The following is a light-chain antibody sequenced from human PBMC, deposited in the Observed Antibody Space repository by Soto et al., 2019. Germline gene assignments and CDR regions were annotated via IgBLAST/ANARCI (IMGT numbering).Light chain of an antibody. Sequence: QSVLTQPPSASGSPRQSVAISCTGTSSDVGGYNYVSWYQQHPGKAPKLMIYEVNKRPSGVPDRFSGSKSGNTASLTVSGLQADDEADYYCSSYAGSSNVFGTGTKVTVL. CDR2: EVN. CDR1: SSDVGGYNY. V-gene: IGLV2-8*01. CDR3: SSYAGSSNV. J-gene: IGLJ1*01.